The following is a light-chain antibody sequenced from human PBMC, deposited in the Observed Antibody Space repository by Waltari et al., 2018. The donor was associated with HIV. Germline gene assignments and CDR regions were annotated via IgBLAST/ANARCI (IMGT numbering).Light chain of an antibody. CDR3: QSADRSGSWV. J-gene: IGLJ3*02. Sequence: SYELTQPPSVSVSPGQTARITCSGDALPKQYAYWYHQKSGQAPVLVIYTDSEGPSGIPERFSGSSSGTTVTLTISGVQPEDETDYYCQSADRSGSWVFGGGTKLTVL. CDR2: TDS. V-gene: IGLV3-25*03. CDR1: ALPKQY.